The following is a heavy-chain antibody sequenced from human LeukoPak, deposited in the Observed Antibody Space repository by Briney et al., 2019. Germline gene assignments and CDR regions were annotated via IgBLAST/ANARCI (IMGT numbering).Heavy chain of an antibody. D-gene: IGHD5-12*01. CDR3: ARDLVATISFDY. Sequence: GGSLRLSCAASGFTFSSYAMSWVRQAPGKGLEWVSAISGSGGSTYYADSVKGRFTISRDDSKNTLYLQMNSLRAEDTAVYYCARDLVATISFDYWGQGTLVTVSS. CDR1: GFTFSSYA. J-gene: IGHJ4*02. V-gene: IGHV3-23*01. CDR2: ISGSGGST.